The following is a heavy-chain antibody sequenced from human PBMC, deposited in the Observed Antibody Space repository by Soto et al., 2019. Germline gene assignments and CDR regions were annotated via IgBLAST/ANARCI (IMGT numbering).Heavy chain of an antibody. J-gene: IGHJ3*02. D-gene: IGHD2-15*01. CDR3: ATHKRDIVVVVAANDAFDI. Sequence: GASVKVXCKASGGTXSSYTISWVRQXPGQGLEWMGRIIPILGIANYAQKFQGRVTITADKSTSTAYMELSSLRSEDTAVYYCATHKRDIVVVVAANDAFDIWGQGTMVTVSS. CDR2: IIPILGIA. CDR1: GGTXSSYT. V-gene: IGHV1-69*02.